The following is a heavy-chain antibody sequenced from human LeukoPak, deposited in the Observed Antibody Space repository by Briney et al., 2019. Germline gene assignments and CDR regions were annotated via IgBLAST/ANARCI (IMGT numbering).Heavy chain of an antibody. Sequence: PGGSLRLSCAASGFTFRSAWMSWVRQAPGKGLEWVSRIKSKTDDGTTDYAAPVKGRLTISRDDSKNTLYLQMNSLKTEDTAVYYCATLNYDFWSGYYYFDYWGQGTLVTVSS. CDR2: IKSKTDDGTT. J-gene: IGHJ4*02. CDR1: GFTFRSAW. D-gene: IGHD3-3*01. CDR3: ATLNYDFWSGYYYFDY. V-gene: IGHV3-15*01.